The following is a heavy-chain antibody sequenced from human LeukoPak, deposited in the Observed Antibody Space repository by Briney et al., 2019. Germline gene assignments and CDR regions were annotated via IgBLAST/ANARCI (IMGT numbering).Heavy chain of an antibody. CDR2: IYYSGST. J-gene: IGHJ4*02. CDR3: ARASSISQLWFGDPNFDY. V-gene: IGHV4-39*01. D-gene: IGHD3-10*01. Sequence: KPSETLSLTCTVSGGSISSSSYYWGWIRQPPGKGLEWIGSIYYSGSTYYNPSLKSRVTISVDTSKNQFSLKLSSVTAADTAVYYCARASSISQLWFGDPNFDYWGQGTLVTVSS. CDR1: GGSISSSSYY.